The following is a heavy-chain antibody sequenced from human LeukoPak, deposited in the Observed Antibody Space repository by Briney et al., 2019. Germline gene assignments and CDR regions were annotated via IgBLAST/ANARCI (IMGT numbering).Heavy chain of an antibody. CDR2: ISPYTGNT. CDR1: NYTFTSHD. Sequence: GASVKVSCKASNYTFTSHDISWVRQAPGQGLEWMGWISPYTGNTKYARKFQGRVTMTTDTSTSTAYMELRSLRSDDTAVYYCARDGLLWWWGPTDYWGQGTLVTVSS. V-gene: IGHV1-18*01. CDR3: ARDGLLWWWGPTDY. J-gene: IGHJ4*02. D-gene: IGHD2-21*01.